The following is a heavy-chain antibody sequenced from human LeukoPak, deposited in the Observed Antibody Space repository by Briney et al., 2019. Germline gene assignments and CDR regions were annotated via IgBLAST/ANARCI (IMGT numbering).Heavy chain of an antibody. J-gene: IGHJ4*02. CDR3: AREGGGYYTRSFDY. D-gene: IGHD3-3*01. CDR1: GFTFSSYW. Sequence: PGGSLRLSCAASGFTFSSYWMHWVRQAPGKGLVWVSRINSDGSSTSYADSVKGRFTISRDNAKNTLYLQMNSLRAEDTAVYYCAREGGGYYTRSFDYWGQGTLVTVSS. V-gene: IGHV3-74*01. CDR2: INSDGSST.